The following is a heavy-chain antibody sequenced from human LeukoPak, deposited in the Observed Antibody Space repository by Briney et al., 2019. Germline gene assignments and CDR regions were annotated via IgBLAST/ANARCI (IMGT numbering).Heavy chain of an antibody. Sequence: PSETLSLTCAVHGGSFSGYYWTWIRQPPGKGLEWIGEINHSGSTNYNPSFKSRVTISVDTSKNQFSLKLSSVTAADTAVYFCARWWGFDPWGQGTLVTVPS. J-gene: IGHJ5*02. CDR2: INHSGST. D-gene: IGHD2-15*01. CDR3: ARWWGFDP. V-gene: IGHV4-34*01. CDR1: GGSFSGYY.